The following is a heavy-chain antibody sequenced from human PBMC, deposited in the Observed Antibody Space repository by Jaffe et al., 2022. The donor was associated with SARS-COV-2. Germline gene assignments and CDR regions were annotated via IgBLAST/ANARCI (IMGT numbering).Heavy chain of an antibody. J-gene: IGHJ4*02. V-gene: IGHV3-33*01. CDR1: GFTFSSYG. CDR2: IWYDGSNK. Sequence: QVQLVESGGGVVQPGRSLRLSCAASGFTFSSYGMHWVRQAPGKGLEWVAVIWYDGSNKYYADSVKGRFTISRDNSKNTLYLQMNSLRAEDTAVYYCARDLAIFGVVMGLPDYWGQGTLVTVSS. CDR3: ARDLAIFGVVMGLPDY. D-gene: IGHD3-3*02.